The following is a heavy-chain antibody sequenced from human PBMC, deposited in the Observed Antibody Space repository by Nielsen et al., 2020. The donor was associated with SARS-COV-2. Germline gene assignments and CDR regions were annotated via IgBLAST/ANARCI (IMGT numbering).Heavy chain of an antibody. V-gene: IGHV4-30-4*02. Sequence: SETLSLTCTVSGGSISSGDYYWTWIRQPPGKGLEYIGYISYTGNTYSDPSLKSRVTISRDTSKNQFSLKLTSVTAADTAVYYCARVASYFDYWGQGTLVTVSS. CDR2: ISYTGNT. J-gene: IGHJ4*02. CDR3: ARVASYFDY. CDR1: GGSISSGDYY.